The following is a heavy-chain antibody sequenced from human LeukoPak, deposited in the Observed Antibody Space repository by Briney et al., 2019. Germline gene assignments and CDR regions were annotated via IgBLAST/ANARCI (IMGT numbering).Heavy chain of an antibody. D-gene: IGHD6-6*01. CDR3: ARVGRARPLDY. V-gene: IGHV3-7*02. Sequence: GGSLRLSCAASGFPFSRYWLRWVRQAPGKGLERVANIKQDGSEKYYVDSVKGRFTISRDNAKNSLYLQMNSLRAEDTAVYYCARVGRARPLDYWGQGTLVTVSS. CDR1: GFPFSRYW. J-gene: IGHJ4*02. CDR2: IKQDGSEK.